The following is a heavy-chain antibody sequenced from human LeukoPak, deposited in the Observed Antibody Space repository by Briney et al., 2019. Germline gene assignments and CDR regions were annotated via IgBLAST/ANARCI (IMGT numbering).Heavy chain of an antibody. Sequence: PGGSLRLSCAASGFTFGTSTMSWVRQAPGKGLEWVSAISGSGGSTYYADSVKGRFTISRDNAKNSLYLQMNSLRAEDTAVYYCARDLAWYNWFDPWGQGTLVTVSS. J-gene: IGHJ5*02. V-gene: IGHV3-23*01. CDR3: ARDLAWYNWFDP. CDR1: GFTFGTST. D-gene: IGHD2-8*02. CDR2: ISGSGGST.